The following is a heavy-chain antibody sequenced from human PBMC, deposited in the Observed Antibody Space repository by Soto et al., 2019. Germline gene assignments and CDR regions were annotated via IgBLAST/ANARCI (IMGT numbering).Heavy chain of an antibody. CDR2: IDPSDSYT. CDR3: ARQPYYYDSSRRFDP. V-gene: IGHV5-10-1*01. J-gene: IGHJ5*02. D-gene: IGHD3-22*01. Sequence: PGESLKISCKGSGYSFTSYWISWVRQMPGKGPEWMGRIDPSDSYTNYSPSFQGHVTISADKSISTAYLQWSSLKASDTAMYYCARQPYYYDSSRRFDPWGQGTLVTVSS. CDR1: GYSFTSYW.